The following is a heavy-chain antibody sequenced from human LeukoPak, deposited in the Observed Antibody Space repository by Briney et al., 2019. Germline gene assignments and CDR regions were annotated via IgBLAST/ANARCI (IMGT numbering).Heavy chain of an antibody. Sequence: GGSLRLSCTASGLTFSTSGFNWVRQAPGKGLEWVASIGPTGSDRYHADSIKGRFTISRENANNFLYLQMNSLRAEDTAVYYCATETNGRHYDYWGQGTLLTVSS. CDR1: GLTFSTSG. CDR3: ATETNGRHYDY. J-gene: IGHJ4*02. V-gene: IGHV3-21*06. D-gene: IGHD1-14*01. CDR2: IGPTGSDR.